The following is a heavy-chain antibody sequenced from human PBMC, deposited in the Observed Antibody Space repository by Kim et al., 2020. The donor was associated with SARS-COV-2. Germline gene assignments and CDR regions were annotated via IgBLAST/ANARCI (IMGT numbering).Heavy chain of an antibody. CDR2: IYTSGST. D-gene: IGHD5-12*01. V-gene: IGHV4-61*02. CDR3: ASGGGYNRIFYYYYCMDV. CDR1: GGSISSGSYY. Sequence: SETLSLTCTVSGGSISSGSYYWSWIRQPAGKGLEWIGRIYTSGSTNYNPSLKSRVTISVDTSKNQFSLTLSSVTAADTAVYYCASGGGYNRIFYYYYCMDVWGQGTTVTVSS. J-gene: IGHJ6*02.